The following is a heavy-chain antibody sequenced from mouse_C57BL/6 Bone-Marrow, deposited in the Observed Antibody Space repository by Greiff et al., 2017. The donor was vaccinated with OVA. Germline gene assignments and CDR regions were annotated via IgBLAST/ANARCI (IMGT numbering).Heavy chain of an antibody. J-gene: IGHJ1*03. Sequence: VQLKQSGPELVKPGASVKISCKASGYTFTDYYMNWVKQSHGKSLEWIGDINPNNGGTSYNQKFKGKATLTVDKSSSTAYMELRSLTSEDSAVYYCARCHYGNYWYFDVWGTGTTVTVSS. V-gene: IGHV1-26*01. D-gene: IGHD2-1*01. CDR3: ARCHYGNYWYFDV. CDR2: INPNNGGT. CDR1: GYTFTDYY.